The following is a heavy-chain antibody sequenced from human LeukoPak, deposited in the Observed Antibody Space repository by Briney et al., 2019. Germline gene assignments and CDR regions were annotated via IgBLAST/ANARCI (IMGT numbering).Heavy chain of an antibody. CDR1: GGSISSGGYY. V-gene: IGHV4-31*03. CDR2: IYYSGST. D-gene: IGHD3-10*01. CDR3: ASTGYYGSGSYDYYYGMDV. Sequence: SETLSLTCTVSGGSISSGGYYWSWIRQHPGKGLEWIGYIYYSGSTYYNPPLKSRVTISVDTSKNQFSLKLSSVTAADTAVYYCASTGYYGSGSYDYYYGMDVWGQGTTVTVSS. J-gene: IGHJ6*02.